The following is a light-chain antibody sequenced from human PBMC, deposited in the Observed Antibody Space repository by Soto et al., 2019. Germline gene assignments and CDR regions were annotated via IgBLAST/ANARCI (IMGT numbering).Light chain of an antibody. V-gene: IGKV3-20*01. CDR1: QSVANSY. Sequence: IVLTQSPGTQSLSPGERATLSCRASQSVANSYLAWYQQKPGQAPRLLIYGASSRATGIPDRFSGSGSGTDFTLTISRLESEDLAVYYCQQYGTLITFGQGTRLEIK. CDR2: GAS. J-gene: IGKJ5*01. CDR3: QQYGTLIT.